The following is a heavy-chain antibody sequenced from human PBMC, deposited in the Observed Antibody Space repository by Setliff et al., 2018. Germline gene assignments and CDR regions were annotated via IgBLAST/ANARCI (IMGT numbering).Heavy chain of an antibody. CDR1: GFTFSSYS. J-gene: IGHJ2*01. Sequence: PGGSLRLSCAASGFTFSSYSINWVRQAPGKGLEWVSYISSSSSTIYYADSVKGRFTISRDNAKNSLYLRMNSLRAEDTAVYCCARVAGRGRYWYFDLWGRGTLVTVS. CDR2: ISSSSSTI. CDR3: ARVAGRGRYWYFDL. V-gene: IGHV3-48*04.